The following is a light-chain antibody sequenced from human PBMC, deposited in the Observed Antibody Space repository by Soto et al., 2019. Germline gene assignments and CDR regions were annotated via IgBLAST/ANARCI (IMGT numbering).Light chain of an antibody. V-gene: IGKV1D-16*01. J-gene: IGKJ4*01. Sequence: DIQMTQSPSSLSASVGDRVTITCRASQGISTWLAWYQQKPEKAPKSLIYGASSLQSGVPSRFSGSGSGTDFTLTINSLQPEDVATYYCQKCGIAPFTFGGGTKVDIK. CDR1: QGISTW. CDR2: GAS. CDR3: QKCGIAPFT.